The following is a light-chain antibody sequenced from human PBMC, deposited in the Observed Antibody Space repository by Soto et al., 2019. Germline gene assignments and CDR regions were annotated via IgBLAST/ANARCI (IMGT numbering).Light chain of an antibody. J-gene: IGKJ5*01. Sequence: EVVLTQSPVTLSLSPGERATLSCRASQSFRGLLAWYQQKPGQXXRLLIYDAYNRATGIPPRFSGSGSGTELTITLNSLQAEDFEVYDGQQYYNWPRTFGQGTRLEIK. CDR2: DAY. CDR3: QQYYNWPRT. V-gene: IGKV3-11*01. CDR1: QSFRGL.